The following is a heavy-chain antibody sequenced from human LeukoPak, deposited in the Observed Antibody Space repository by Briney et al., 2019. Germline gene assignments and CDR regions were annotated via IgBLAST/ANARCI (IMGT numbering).Heavy chain of an antibody. CDR2: MSYDGSNK. Sequence: PGGSLRLSCAASGFTFSSYGMHWVRQAPGKGLEWVAVMSYDGSNKYYVDSVKGRFTISRDNSNNTLYLQMNSLRAEDTAVYYCARGVRGDYGDYYFQHWGQGTLVTVSS. J-gene: IGHJ1*01. CDR1: GFTFSSYG. D-gene: IGHD4-17*01. V-gene: IGHV3-30*03. CDR3: ARGVRGDYGDYYFQH.